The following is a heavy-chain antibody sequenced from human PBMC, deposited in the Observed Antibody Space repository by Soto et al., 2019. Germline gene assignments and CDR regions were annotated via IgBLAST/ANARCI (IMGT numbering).Heavy chain of an antibody. Sequence: PGGSLRLSCAASGFSVSNNHMNWVRQAPGKGLEWVSLIYSGGYTYYADSVKGRFTISRDNSKNTLFLQMDSLRVEDTAVYFCAKETVGPFDYWGQGALVTAPQ. J-gene: IGHJ4*02. D-gene: IGHD4-4*01. CDR2: IYSGGYT. CDR3: AKETVGPFDY. V-gene: IGHV3-53*01. CDR1: GFSVSNNH.